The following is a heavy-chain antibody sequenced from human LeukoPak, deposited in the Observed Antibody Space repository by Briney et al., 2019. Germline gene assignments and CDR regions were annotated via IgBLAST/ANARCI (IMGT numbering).Heavy chain of an antibody. CDR1: GYTFTSYG. CDR3: ASGSGYDPVDY. V-gene: IGHV1-18*04. J-gene: IGHJ4*02. D-gene: IGHD5-12*01. CDR2: ISAGNGNT. Sequence: ASVKVSCKASGYTFTSYGISWVRQAPGQGLEWMGWISAGNGNTKYSQKFQGRVTITRDTSASTGYMELSSLRSEDTAVYYCASGSGYDPVDYWGQGTLVTVSS.